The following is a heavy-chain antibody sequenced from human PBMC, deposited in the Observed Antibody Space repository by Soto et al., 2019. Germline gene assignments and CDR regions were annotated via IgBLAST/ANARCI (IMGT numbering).Heavy chain of an antibody. CDR3: ARADFWSGYFDY. CDR1: GGSISSGSYY. D-gene: IGHD3-3*01. CDR2: IYYSGST. V-gene: IGHV4-31*03. Sequence: LSLTCTVSGGSISSGSYYWSWIRQHPGKGLEWIGYIYYSGSTYYNPSLKSRVTISVDTSKNQFSLKLSSVTAADTAVYYCARADFWSGYFDYWGQGTLVTVS. J-gene: IGHJ4*02.